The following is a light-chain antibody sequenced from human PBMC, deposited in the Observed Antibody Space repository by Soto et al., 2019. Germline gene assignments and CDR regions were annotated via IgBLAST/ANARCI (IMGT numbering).Light chain of an antibody. Sequence: EIMMTQSPATLSVSPGERATLSCRASQSVRHNLAWYQQKPGQAPRLLIYYASTMATGIPARFSGSGSGTEFTLTISSLQSEDCALYYCQQYNNWQPITFGQGTRLEIK. V-gene: IGKV3-15*01. J-gene: IGKJ5*01. CDR3: QQYNNWQPIT. CDR2: YAS. CDR1: QSVRHN.